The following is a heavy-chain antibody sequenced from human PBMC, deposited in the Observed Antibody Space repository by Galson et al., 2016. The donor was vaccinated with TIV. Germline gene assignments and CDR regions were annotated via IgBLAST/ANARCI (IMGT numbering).Heavy chain of an antibody. D-gene: IGHD2/OR15-2a*01. CDR1: GYIFTAYY. Sequence: SVKVSCKASGYIFTAYYLHWVRQAPGQGLEWMGWTNPDSGDTYYAQKFQGRVTLTRDTSISTVYLELRRLTSDDTAVYFCTRGGGGAYTFDAFDIWGQGTMVTVSS. CDR3: TRGGGGAYTFDAFDI. J-gene: IGHJ3*02. CDR2: TNPDSGDT. V-gene: IGHV1-2*02.